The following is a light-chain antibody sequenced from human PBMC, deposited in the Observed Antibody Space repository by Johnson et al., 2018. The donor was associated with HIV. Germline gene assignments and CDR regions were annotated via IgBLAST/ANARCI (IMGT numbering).Light chain of an antibody. CDR3: GTWDSSLSCV. Sequence: QSVLTQPPSVSAAPGQKVTISCSGSSSNIGNNYVSWYQQLPGTAPKLLIYDNNQRPSGIPDRFSGSKSGTSATLAITGLPTGDEADYYCGTWDSSLSCVFGTGTKVTVL. V-gene: IGLV1-51*01. J-gene: IGLJ1*01. CDR2: DNN. CDR1: SSNIGNNY.